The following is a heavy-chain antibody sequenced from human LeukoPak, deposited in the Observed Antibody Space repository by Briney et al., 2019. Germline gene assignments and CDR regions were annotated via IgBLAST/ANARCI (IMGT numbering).Heavy chain of an antibody. D-gene: IGHD5-24*01. CDR1: GGTFSSYA. J-gene: IGHJ4*02. CDR3: ARDGEMATIYFDY. CDR2: IIPIVGIA. Sequence: SVKVSCKASGGTFSSYALSWVRQAPGQGLEWMGTIIPIVGIANYAQKFRGRATITADKSTSTAYMELSSLRSEDTAVYYCARDGEMATIYFDYWGQGTLVTVSS. V-gene: IGHV1-69*04.